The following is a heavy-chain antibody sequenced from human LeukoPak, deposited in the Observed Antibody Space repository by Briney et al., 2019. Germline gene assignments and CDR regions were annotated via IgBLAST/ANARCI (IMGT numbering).Heavy chain of an antibody. J-gene: IGHJ4*02. CDR2: IYYSGST. CDR3: ARHVRGYSYGPFDY. V-gene: IGHV4-59*08. Sequence: TSETLSLTCTVAGGSISRYYWSWIRQPPGKGLEWIGYIYYSGSTNYNPSLKSRVTISVDTSTNQSSLKLSSVTAADTAVYYCARHVRGYSYGPFDYWGQGTLVTVSS. D-gene: IGHD5-18*01. CDR1: GGSISRYY.